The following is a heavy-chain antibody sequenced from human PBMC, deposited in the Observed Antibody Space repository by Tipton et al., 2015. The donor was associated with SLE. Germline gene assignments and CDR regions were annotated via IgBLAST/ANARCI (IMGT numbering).Heavy chain of an antibody. J-gene: IGHJ4*02. Sequence: TLSLTCSVSGHSISSGFYWGWIRQSPGKGLEWISNVYHRGNTYYNPSLKSRVTISADTSKNHLSLKLTSVTAAYTAVYFCARSSSVRTLLLPTFAYWGQGSLVTVSS. D-gene: IGHD2-15*01. V-gene: IGHV4-38-2*01. CDR3: ARSSSVRTLLLPTFAY. CDR1: GHSISSGFY. CDR2: VYHRGNT.